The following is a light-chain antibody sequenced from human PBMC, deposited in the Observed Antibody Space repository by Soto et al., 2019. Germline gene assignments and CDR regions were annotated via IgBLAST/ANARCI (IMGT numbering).Light chain of an antibody. CDR3: AAWDDSLNGHYV. CDR1: STNIGSNA. CDR2: SNN. Sequence: QAVVTQPPSASGTPGQRVTISCSGSSTNIGSNAVNWYQALPGTAPKLLIYSNNQRPSGVPVRFSGSKSGTSASLAISGLQSEDEADYYCAAWDDSLNGHYVFGTGTQLTVL. V-gene: IGLV1-44*01. J-gene: IGLJ6*01.